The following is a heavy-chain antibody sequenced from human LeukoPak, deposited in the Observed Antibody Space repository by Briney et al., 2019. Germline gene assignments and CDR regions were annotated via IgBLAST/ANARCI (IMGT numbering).Heavy chain of an antibody. J-gene: IGHJ6*03. CDR3: ARVDYDFWSGSDYYYYYMDV. D-gene: IGHD3-3*01. Sequence: GGSLRLSCAASGFTFSSYAMSWVRQAPGKGLEWVSAISGSGGSTYYADSVKGRFTISRDNAKNSLYLQMNSLRAEDTAVYYCARVDYDFWSGSDYYYYYMDVWGKGTTVTVSS. CDR1: GFTFSSYA. V-gene: IGHV3-23*01. CDR2: ISGSGGST.